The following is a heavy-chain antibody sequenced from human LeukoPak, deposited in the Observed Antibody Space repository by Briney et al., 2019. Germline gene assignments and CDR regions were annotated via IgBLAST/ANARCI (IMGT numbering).Heavy chain of an antibody. CDR1: GYTFTSYY. CDR3: ARDSSPSASYYYGSGSYFYYDSSGYYYPDPFDY. D-gene: IGHD3-10*01. Sequence: ASVKVSCKASGYTFTSYYMHWVRQAPGQGLEWMGIINPSGGSTSYAQKFQGRVTMTRDTSTSTVYMELSSLRSEDTAVYYCARDSSPSASYYYGSGSYFYYDSSGYYYPDPFDYWGQGTLVTVSS. V-gene: IGHV1-46*01. J-gene: IGHJ4*02. CDR2: INPSGGST.